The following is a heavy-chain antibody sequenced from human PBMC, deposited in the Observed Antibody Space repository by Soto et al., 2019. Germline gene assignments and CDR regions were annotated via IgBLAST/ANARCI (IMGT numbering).Heavy chain of an antibody. J-gene: IGHJ5*02. CDR3: ARGDRNYDFWIGYQYNNWFDP. CDR2: ISAYNGNT. Sequence: QVQLVQSGAEVKKPGASVKVSCKASGYTFTSYGISWVRQAPGQWLERMGWISAYNGNTNYAQKLQGRVTMTTDTSTSTAYMEMRSLRSDDTAVYYCARGDRNYDFWIGYQYNNWFDPWGQGTLVTVSS. V-gene: IGHV1-18*01. D-gene: IGHD3-3*01. CDR1: GYTFTSYG.